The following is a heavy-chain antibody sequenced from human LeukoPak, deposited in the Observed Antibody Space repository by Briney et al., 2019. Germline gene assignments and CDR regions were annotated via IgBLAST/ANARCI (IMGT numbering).Heavy chain of an antibody. D-gene: IGHD6-6*01. CDR3: ARVGYSSSR. Sequence: GGSLRLSCAASGFTSSSYSMNWVRQAPGKGLEWVSYISSSSSAIYYADSVKGRFTISRDNAKNSLFLQMNSLRADDTAVYYCARVGYSSSRWGQGTLVTVSS. CDR1: GFTSSSYS. V-gene: IGHV3-48*01. CDR2: ISSSSSAI. J-gene: IGHJ4*02.